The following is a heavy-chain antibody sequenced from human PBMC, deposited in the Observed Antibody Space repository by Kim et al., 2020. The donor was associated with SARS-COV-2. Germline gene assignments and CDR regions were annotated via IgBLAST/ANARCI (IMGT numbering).Heavy chain of an antibody. V-gene: IGHV3-11*01. Sequence: GGSLRLSCAASGFTFSDYYMSWICQAPGKGLEWISYISGSGRTIYYADSVKGRFTISRDNAKSSLYLQMNSLRAEDSAVYYCARGSGSDFGAGTNDYWCQGTLVTVSS. CDR3: ARGSGSDFGAGTNDY. J-gene: IGHJ4*02. CDR1: GFTFSDYY. D-gene: IGHD1-26*01. CDR2: ISGSGRTI.